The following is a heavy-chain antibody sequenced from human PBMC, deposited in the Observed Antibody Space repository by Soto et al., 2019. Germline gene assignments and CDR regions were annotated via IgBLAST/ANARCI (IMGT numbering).Heavy chain of an antibody. CDR1: GYTFTSHA. CDR2: INAGNGNT. CDR3: ARDGIAAAGTSWFDP. Sequence: ASVKVSCKASGYTFTSHAMHWVRQAPGQRLEWMGWINAGNGNTKYSQKFQGRVTITTDTSASTAYMELSSLRSGDTAVYYCARDGIAAAGTSWFDPWGQGTLVTVSS. D-gene: IGHD6-13*01. V-gene: IGHV1-3*01. J-gene: IGHJ5*02.